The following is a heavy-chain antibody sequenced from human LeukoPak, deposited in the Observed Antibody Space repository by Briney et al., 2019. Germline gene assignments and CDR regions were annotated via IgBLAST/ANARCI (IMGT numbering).Heavy chain of an antibody. CDR1: GFTFSSYA. J-gene: IGHJ4*02. Sequence: GGSLRLSCAASGFTFSSYAMSWVRQAPGKGLEWVSAISGSGGSTYYADSVKGRFTISRDNPKNTLYLQMNSLRAEDTDVYYCAKDGYSSSWYYFDYWGQGTLVTVSS. CDR3: AKDGYSSSWYYFDY. D-gene: IGHD6-13*01. V-gene: IGHV3-23*01. CDR2: ISGSGGST.